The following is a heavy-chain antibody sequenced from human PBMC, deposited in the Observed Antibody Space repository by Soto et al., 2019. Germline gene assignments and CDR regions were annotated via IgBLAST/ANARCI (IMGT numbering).Heavy chain of an antibody. J-gene: IGHJ3*02. D-gene: IGHD3-22*01. CDR3: ARNYDSTAGGAFDI. CDR2: IYSGGST. Sequence: EVQLVESGGGLIQPGGSLRLSCAASGFTVSSNYMSWVRQAPGKGLEWVSVIYSGGSTYYADSVKGRFTISRDNSKNTLYLQMSSLRDEDTAVYYCARNYDSTAGGAFDIWGQGTMVTVSS. CDR1: GFTVSSNY. V-gene: IGHV3-53*01.